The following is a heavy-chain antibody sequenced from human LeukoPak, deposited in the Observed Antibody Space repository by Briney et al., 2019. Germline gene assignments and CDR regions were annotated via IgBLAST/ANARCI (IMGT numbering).Heavy chain of an antibody. CDR3: ARDGSWGDYQFYFYMDV. D-gene: IGHD2-2*01. J-gene: IGHJ6*03. Sequence: GGSLRLSCAASGFTFDDYAMHWVRQAPGKGLEWVSGISWNSGSIGYADSVKARFTISRDNSKNTLYIEINSLRVEDTAVYYCARDGSWGDYQFYFYMDVWGKGTRVTVSS. V-gene: IGHV3-9*01. CDR1: GFTFDDYA. CDR2: ISWNSGSI.